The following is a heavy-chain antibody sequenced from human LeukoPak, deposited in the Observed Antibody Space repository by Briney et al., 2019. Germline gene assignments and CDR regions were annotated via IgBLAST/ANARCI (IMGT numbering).Heavy chain of an antibody. J-gene: IGHJ5*02. CDR1: GGSISSSRYY. V-gene: IGHV4-39*07. CDR3: ARDSSGTLNWFDP. CDR2: IYYSGST. Sequence: SETLSLTCTVSGGSISSSRYYWGWIRQPPGKGLEWIGSIYYSGSTYYNPSLKSRVTISVDTSKNQFSLKLSSVTAADTAVYYCARDSSGTLNWFDPWGQGTLVTVSS. D-gene: IGHD6-19*01.